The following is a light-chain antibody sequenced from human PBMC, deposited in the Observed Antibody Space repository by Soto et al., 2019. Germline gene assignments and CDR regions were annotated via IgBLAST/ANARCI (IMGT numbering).Light chain of an antibody. CDR2: GAS. J-gene: IGKJ5*01. CDR1: QSIGNN. V-gene: IGKV3-15*01. Sequence: EIVMTQSPATLSVSPGERATLSCRASQSIGNNLGWYQQKPGQAPRLLIYGASTRATGIPARFSGVGSGTEVTLTITSLQSEDSAVYYCQLYNTWTLISFGQGTRLEIK. CDR3: QLYNTWTLIS.